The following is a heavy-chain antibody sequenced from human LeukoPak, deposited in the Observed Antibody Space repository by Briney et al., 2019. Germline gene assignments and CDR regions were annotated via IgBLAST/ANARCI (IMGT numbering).Heavy chain of an antibody. Sequence: PGGSLRLSCAASGFTFSNYGMHWVRQAPGKGLEWVAVISYDGSNKYYADSVKGRFTISRDNSKNTLYLQMNSLRDEDTAVYYCARAVGWLQSLDYWGQGTLVTVSS. CDR1: GFTFSNYG. CDR3: ARAVGWLQSLDY. D-gene: IGHD5-24*01. V-gene: IGHV3-30*03. CDR2: ISYDGSNK. J-gene: IGHJ4*02.